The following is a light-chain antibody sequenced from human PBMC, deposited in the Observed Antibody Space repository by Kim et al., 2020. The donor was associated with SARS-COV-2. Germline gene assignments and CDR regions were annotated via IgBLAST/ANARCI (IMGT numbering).Light chain of an antibody. CDR2: GAS. V-gene: IGKV1-17*01. J-gene: IGKJ5*01. CDR3: LQHSTFPNT. CDR1: PDIRND. Sequence: ASVGDGVPVTCRASPDIRNDLGWYQQNPGRAPKRLIYGASSLQSGVPSRFSGSGSGTEFTLTISSVQPEDLATYFCLQHSTFPNTFGQGTRLEIK.